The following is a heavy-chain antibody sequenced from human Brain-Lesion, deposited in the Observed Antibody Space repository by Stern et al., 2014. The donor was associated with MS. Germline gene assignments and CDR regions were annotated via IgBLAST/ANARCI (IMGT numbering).Heavy chain of an antibody. D-gene: IGHD5-18*01. J-gene: IGHJ6*02. CDR3: AKDRRGGYNYLYGMDV. V-gene: IGHV3-30*18. CDR1: GFTFRSYG. CDR2: QSYDGSNK. Sequence: VQLVESGGGVVQPGRSLRLSCTASGFTFRSYGMHWVRQAPGKGLEGVSVQSYDGSNKQYADSVKGRFTISRDNSKNTLYLHLNSLRPEDTAVYHCAKDRRGGYNYLYGMDVWGQGTTVTVSS.